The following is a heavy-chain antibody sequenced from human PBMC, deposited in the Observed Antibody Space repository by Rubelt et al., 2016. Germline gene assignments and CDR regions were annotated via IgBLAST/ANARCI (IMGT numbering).Heavy chain of an antibody. Sequence: EVQLVESGGGLVQPGGSLRLSCAASGLSFSTDWMHWVRQAPGKGLVWVSRSNPDGSTTNYADSVKGRFTISTDNAKNTLYLEMNSLRAEDTAVYYCARVAFDSSGNYYGYQGGIDYWGQGTLVTVSS. CDR2: SNPDGSTT. D-gene: IGHD3-22*01. V-gene: IGHV3-74*02. J-gene: IGHJ4*02. CDR3: ARVAFDSSGNYYGYQGGIDY. CDR1: GLSFSTDW.